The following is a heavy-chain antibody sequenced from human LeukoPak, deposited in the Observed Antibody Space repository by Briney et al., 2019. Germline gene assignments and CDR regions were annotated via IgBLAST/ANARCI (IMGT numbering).Heavy chain of an antibody. Sequence: GGSLRLSCAASGFTFSSYAMHWVRQAPGKGPEWVAGISYDGNNNYYAGSVRGRFTISRDNSRNTLYLQMNSLRAEDTAVYFCSRDRGGDCVFKGEDDAFDIWGQGTMVTVSS. V-gene: IGHV3-30*17. CDR1: GFTFSSYA. CDR2: ISYDGNNN. CDR3: SRDRGGDCVFKGEDDAFDI. D-gene: IGHD2-21*02. J-gene: IGHJ3*02.